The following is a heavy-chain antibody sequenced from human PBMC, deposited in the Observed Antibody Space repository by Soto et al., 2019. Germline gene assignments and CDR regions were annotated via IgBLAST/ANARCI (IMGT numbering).Heavy chain of an antibody. CDR3: ARDLAAAGPFDY. CDR2: INPYNGNT. J-gene: IGHJ4*02. Sequence: QVQLVQSGAEVKKPGASVKVSCKASGYTFTSYSISWVRQAPGQGLEWMGWINPYNGNTNYAQKLQGRVTMTTDTSTSTAYMELRSLRSDATAVYYCARDLAAAGPFDYWGQGTLVTVSS. CDR1: GYTFTSYS. D-gene: IGHD6-13*01. V-gene: IGHV1-18*01.